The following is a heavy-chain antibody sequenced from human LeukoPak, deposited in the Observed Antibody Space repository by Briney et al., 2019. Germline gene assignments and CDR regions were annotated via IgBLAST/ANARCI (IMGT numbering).Heavy chain of an antibody. CDR3: ARACVDTAMVRGYYFDY. V-gene: IGHV3-33*01. CDR1: GFTFSSYG. D-gene: IGHD5-18*01. CDR2: IWYDGSNK. J-gene: IGHJ4*02. Sequence: SGGSLRLSCAASGFTFSSYGMHWVRQAPGKGLEWVAVIWYDGSNKYYADSVKGRFTISRDNSKNTLYLQMNSLRAEDTAVYYCARACVDTAMVRGYYFDYWGQGTLVTVSS.